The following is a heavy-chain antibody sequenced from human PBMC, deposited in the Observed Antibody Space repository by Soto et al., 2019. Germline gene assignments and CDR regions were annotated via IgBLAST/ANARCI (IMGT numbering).Heavy chain of an antibody. D-gene: IGHD6-13*01. V-gene: IGHV4-4*02. CDR3: ASIAAAGTNFDY. J-gene: IGHJ4*02. CDR1: GGSISSSNW. Sequence: QVQLQESGPGLVKPSGTLSLTCAVSGGSISSSNWWSWVRQPPGKGLEWIGEIYHSGSTNYNPSLTRRVTISVDKSKNQFSLKLSSVTAADTAVYYCASIAAAGTNFDYWGQGTLVTVSS. CDR2: IYHSGST.